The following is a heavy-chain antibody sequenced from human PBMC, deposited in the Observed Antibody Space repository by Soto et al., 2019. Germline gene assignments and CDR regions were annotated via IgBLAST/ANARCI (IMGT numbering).Heavy chain of an antibody. J-gene: IGHJ6*02. CDR2: ISWDGYSI. CDR1: GFTFDDHV. D-gene: IGHD3-3*01. Sequence: PGGSLRLSCVASGFTFDDHVMHWVRQVPGKGLEWVGHISWDGYSIAYGGSVRGRFTISRDNAKNSLFLQMLSLGPEDTALYYCARSWSGSTSGRVDVWGQGTTVTVS. V-gene: IGHV3-9*01. CDR3: ARSWSGSTSGRVDV.